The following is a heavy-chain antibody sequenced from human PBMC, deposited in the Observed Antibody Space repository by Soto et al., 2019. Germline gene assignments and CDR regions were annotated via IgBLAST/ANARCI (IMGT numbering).Heavy chain of an antibody. D-gene: IGHD6-6*01. J-gene: IGHJ6*02. Sequence: PGGSLKISCKGSGHSFSSYWISWVRQIPAKGLEWMGRIEPSDSYTNYSPSVQGHVTISADKSISTAYLQWSSLKASDTAMYYCARHHSSSCFLGYYYGTEAWGEGTTVTVSS. V-gene: IGHV5-10-1*01. CDR3: ARHHSSSCFLGYYYGTEA. CDR1: GHSFSSYW. CDR2: IEPSDSYT.